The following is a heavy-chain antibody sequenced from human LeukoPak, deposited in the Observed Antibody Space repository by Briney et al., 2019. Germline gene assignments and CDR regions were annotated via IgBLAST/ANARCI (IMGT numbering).Heavy chain of an antibody. V-gene: IGHV1-2*04. CDR1: GGTFSSYA. CDR3: ARGREQWGGSNWFDP. Sequence: ASVKVSCKASGGTFSSYAISRVRQAPGQGLEWMGWINPNSGGTNYAQKFQGWVTMTRDTSISTAYMELSRLRSDDTAVYYCARGREQWGGSNWFDPWGQGTLVTVSS. D-gene: IGHD6-19*01. J-gene: IGHJ5*02. CDR2: INPNSGGT.